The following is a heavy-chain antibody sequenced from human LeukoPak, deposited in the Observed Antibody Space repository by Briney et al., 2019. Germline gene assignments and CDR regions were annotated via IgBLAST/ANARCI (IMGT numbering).Heavy chain of an antibody. CDR3: ARDRRADYGRNDDAFDI. J-gene: IGHJ3*02. CDR1: GFTFYNSD. CDR2: IGTGTDT. V-gene: IGHV3-13*01. D-gene: IGHD4-17*01. Sequence: GGSLRLSCAASGFTFYNSDMHWVRQAPGKGLEWVSHIGTGTDTHYSGSVRGRFTISRENAKNSLYLHMNSLRAGDTAIYYCARDRRADYGRNDDAFDIWGQGTMVTV.